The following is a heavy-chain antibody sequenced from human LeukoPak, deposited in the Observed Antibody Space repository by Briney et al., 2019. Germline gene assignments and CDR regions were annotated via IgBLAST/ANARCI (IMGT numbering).Heavy chain of an antibody. CDR3: ARQKGDYGDLYYFDY. Sequence: SETLSLTCTVSGGSISSSSYYWGWIRQPPGKGLEWIGSIYYSGSTYYNPSLKSRVTISVDTSKNQFSLKLGSVTAADTAVYYCARQKGDYGDLYYFDYWGQGTLVTVSS. V-gene: IGHV4-39*01. CDR1: GGSISSSSYY. J-gene: IGHJ4*02. D-gene: IGHD4-17*01. CDR2: IYYSGST.